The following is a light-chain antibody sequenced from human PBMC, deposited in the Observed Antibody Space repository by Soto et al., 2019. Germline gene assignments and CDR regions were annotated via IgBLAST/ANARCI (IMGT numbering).Light chain of an antibody. CDR1: ESVIKY. Sequence: EIVLTQSPGTLSLSPGERATISCRASESVIKYLAWYQQKPGQAPRLLIHGASSRATGIPDRFSGSGSGTDFTLTINRLEPEDFAVYDCKQYSSSPPITFGQGTRLEIK. J-gene: IGKJ5*01. V-gene: IGKV3-20*01. CDR3: KQYSSSPPIT. CDR2: GAS.